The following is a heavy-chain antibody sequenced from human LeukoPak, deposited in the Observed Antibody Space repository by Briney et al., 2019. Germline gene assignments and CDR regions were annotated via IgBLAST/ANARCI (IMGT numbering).Heavy chain of an antibody. J-gene: IGHJ6*02. CDR2: IYSGGST. CDR3: ASPTPTTVITIPGDYYYGMDV. V-gene: IGHV3-53*01. CDR1: GFTVSSNY. Sequence: GGSLRLSCAASGFTVSSNYMSWVRQAPGKGLEWVSVIYSGGSTYYADSVKGRFTISRDNSKNTLYLQMNSLRAEATAVYYCASPTPTTVITIPGDYYYGMDVWGQGTTVTVSS. D-gene: IGHD3-3*01.